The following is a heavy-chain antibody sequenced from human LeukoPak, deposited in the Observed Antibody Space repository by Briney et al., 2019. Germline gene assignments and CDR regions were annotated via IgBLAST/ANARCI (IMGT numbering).Heavy chain of an antibody. CDR2: INPSGGST. J-gene: IGHJ4*02. D-gene: IGHD3-3*01. CDR3: ARGGRGYYDFWSGYYFDY. CDR1: GYTFTSYY. Sequence: ASVKVSCKASGYTFTSYYMHWVRQAPGQGLEWMGIINPSGGSTSYAQKFQGRVTMTRDTSTSTVYMELSSLRSEDTAVYYCARGGRGYYDFWSGYYFDYWGQGTLVTVSS. V-gene: IGHV1-46*01.